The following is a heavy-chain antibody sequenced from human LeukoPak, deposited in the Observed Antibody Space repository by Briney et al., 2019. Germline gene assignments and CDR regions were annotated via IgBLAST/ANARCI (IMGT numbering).Heavy chain of an antibody. V-gene: IGHV3-74*01. CDR2: INSDGSIT. J-gene: IGHJ6*02. Sequence: GGSLRLSCAASGFTFTTYWMHWVRQAPGKGLVWVSHINSDGSITSYADSVKGRFTISRDNAKNTLYLQMNSLIAEDTAVYYSARDAVDTANAVWGQGTTVTVSS. D-gene: IGHD5-18*01. CDR1: GFTFTTYW. CDR3: ARDAVDTANAV.